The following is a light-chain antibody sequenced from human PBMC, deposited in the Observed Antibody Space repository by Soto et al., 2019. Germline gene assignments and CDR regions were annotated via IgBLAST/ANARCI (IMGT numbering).Light chain of an antibody. CDR1: QDIRKY. Sequence: DIQMTQSPSSLSASVGDRVSITCQSTQDIRKYLNLYQHKPGKAPMLLIHDAANLHSGVPSMFSGSGSGADFTVTISTLQPEDVATYYWQQSDTHPLNFGGGTKVEMK. V-gene: IGKV1-33*01. J-gene: IGKJ4*01. CDR3: QQSDTHPLN. CDR2: DAA.